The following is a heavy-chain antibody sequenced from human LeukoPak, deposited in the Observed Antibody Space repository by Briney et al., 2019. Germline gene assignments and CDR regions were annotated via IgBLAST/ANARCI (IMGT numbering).Heavy chain of an antibody. V-gene: IGHV3-11*01. Sequence: GSLRLSCAASGFTFSDYCMSWIRQAPGKGLEWVSYISSSGSTIYYADSVKGRFTISRDNAKNSLYLQMNSLRAEDTAVYYCARDPRAGWSYFNLYYFDYWGQGTLVTVSS. J-gene: IGHJ4*02. CDR3: ARDPRAGWSYFNLYYFDY. D-gene: IGHD1-26*01. CDR2: ISSSGSTI. CDR1: GFTFSDYC.